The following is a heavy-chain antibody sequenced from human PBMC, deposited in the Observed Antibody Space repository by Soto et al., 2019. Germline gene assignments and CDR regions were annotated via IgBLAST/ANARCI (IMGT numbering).Heavy chain of an antibody. D-gene: IGHD2-15*01. CDR2: IYPGDSDT. J-gene: IGHJ3*02. CDR3: ARDFFQVVVAATAVVGAFDI. CDR1: GYSFTSYW. V-gene: IGHV5-51*03. Sequence: EVQLVQSGAEVKKPGESLKISCKGSGYSFTSYWIGWVRQMPGKGLEWMGIIYPGDSDTRYSPSFQGQVTISADKSISTAYLQWSSLKASDTAMYSCARDFFQVVVAATAVVGAFDIWGQGTMVTVSS.